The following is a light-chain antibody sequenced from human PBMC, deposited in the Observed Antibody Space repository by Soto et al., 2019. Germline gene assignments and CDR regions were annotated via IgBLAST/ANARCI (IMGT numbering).Light chain of an antibody. V-gene: IGLV1-47*01. Sequence: QSVLTQPPSASGTPGQRVTISCSGSSSNIGSNYVYWYQQLPGTAPKLLIYRNNQRPSGVPDRFSGSKSGTSASLAISGLRSDDEADYYCAAWDDSFNWVFGGGTQLTVL. CDR3: AAWDDSFNWV. CDR2: RNN. CDR1: SSNIGSNY. J-gene: IGLJ3*02.